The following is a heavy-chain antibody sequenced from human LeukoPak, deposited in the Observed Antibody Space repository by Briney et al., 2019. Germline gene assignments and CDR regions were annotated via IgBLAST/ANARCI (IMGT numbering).Heavy chain of an antibody. J-gene: IGHJ3*02. CDR3: AIQRLGRGAFDI. D-gene: IGHD3-9*01. CDR2: ISGTDEST. V-gene: IGHV3-23*01. Sequence: GGSLRLSCAAPGFTLTRYAMNCSRQAPGKGLEWVSEISGTDESTKYVDSVKGRFTISRDNSKNTLYLLLKSLRVDDTAVYYCAIQRLGRGAFDIWGQGTMVTVSS. CDR1: GFTLTRYA.